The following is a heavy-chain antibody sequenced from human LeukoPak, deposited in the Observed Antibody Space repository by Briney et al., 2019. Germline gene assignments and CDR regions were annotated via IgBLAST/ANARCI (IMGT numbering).Heavy chain of an antibody. CDR3: ANLGVTMMVGPSNGFDP. J-gene: IGHJ5*02. CDR2: ISYDGSNK. CDR1: GFTFSSYA. Sequence: PGGSLRLSCAASGFTFSSYAMHWVRQAPGKGLEWVAVISYDGSNKYYADSVKGRFTISRDNSKNTLYLQMNSLRAEDTAVYYCANLGVTMMVGPSNGFDPWGQGTLVTVSS. V-gene: IGHV3-30-3*01. D-gene: IGHD3-22*01.